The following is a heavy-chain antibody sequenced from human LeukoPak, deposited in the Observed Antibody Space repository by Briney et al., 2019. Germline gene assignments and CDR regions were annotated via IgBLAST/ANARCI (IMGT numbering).Heavy chain of an antibody. CDR1: GFTVSSNS. D-gene: IGHD3-10*01. J-gene: IGHJ4*02. Sequence: GGSLRLSCTVSGFTVSSNSMSWVRQAPGKGLEWVSFIYSDNTHYSDSVKGRFTISRDNSKNTLYLQMNSLRAEDTAVYYCAKDSRTYYFGSGTFSLPKRPLGYFDYWGQGTLVTVSS. CDR2: IYSDNT. V-gene: IGHV3-66*03. CDR3: AKDSRTYYFGSGTFSLPKRPLGYFDY.